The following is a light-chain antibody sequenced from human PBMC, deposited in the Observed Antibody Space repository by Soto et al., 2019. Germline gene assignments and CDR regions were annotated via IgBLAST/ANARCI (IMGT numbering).Light chain of an antibody. J-gene: IGKJ1*01. Sequence: DIQMTQSPSSLSASVGDRVTITCRASQSISSYLNWYQQKPGKAPKLLIYAASSLQSGVPSRFSASRSGTYFTLTISILQPEDFGTYYCQEGYSTPPTFGQGTKVEIK. CDR3: QEGYSTPPT. V-gene: IGKV1-39*01. CDR1: QSISSY. CDR2: AAS.